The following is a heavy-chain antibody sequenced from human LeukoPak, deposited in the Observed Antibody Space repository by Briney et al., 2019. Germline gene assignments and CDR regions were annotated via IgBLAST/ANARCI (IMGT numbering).Heavy chain of an antibody. D-gene: IGHD3-10*01. CDR1: GFTFSSYA. V-gene: IGHV3-23*01. J-gene: IGHJ6*02. CDR3: ANGRVWFGELFVYYYGMDV. CDR2: ISGSGGST. Sequence: QTGGSLRLSCAASGFTFSSYAMSWVRQAPGKGLEWVSAISGSGGSTYYADSVKGRFTISRDNSKNTLYLQMNSLRAEDTAVYYCANGRVWFGELFVYYYGMDVWGQGTTVTVSS.